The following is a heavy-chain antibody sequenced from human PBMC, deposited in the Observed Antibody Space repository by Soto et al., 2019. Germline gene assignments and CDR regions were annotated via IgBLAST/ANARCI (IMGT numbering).Heavy chain of an antibody. CDR1: GDSVSSGTYY. CDR2: IYFIGAP. D-gene: IGHD3-10*01. V-gene: IGHV4-61*01. Sequence: SETLSLTCTVSGDSVSSGTYYWSWIRQPPGKGLEWIGYIYFIGAPNYNPSLKSRATISRDTSKNQFSLRLKSVTAADTAVYYCARDQGQGGSGSYDYWGQGTLVTVSS. CDR3: ARDQGQGGSGSYDY. J-gene: IGHJ4*02.